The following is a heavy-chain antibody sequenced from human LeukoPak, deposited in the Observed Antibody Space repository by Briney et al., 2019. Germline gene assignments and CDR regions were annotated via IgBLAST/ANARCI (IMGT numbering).Heavy chain of an antibody. CDR3: ARDPYTGSMFDY. D-gene: IGHD1-1*01. J-gene: IGHJ4*01. Sequence: GGSLRLSCVTSGFTFTDVSMSWVRQAPGKGLEWVAFIGHVAGDIFYGDSVKGRFTISRDDAKGSVYLQMDSLRVDDTAVYFCARDPYTGSMFDYWGHGTLVTVSS. V-gene: IGHV3-21*01. CDR2: IGHVAGDI. CDR1: GFTFTDVS.